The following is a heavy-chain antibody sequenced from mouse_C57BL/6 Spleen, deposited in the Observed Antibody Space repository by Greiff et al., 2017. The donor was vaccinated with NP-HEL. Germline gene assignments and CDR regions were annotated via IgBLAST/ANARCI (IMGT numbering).Heavy chain of an antibody. CDR1: GYAFSSYW. J-gene: IGHJ4*01. V-gene: IGHV1-80*01. CDR3: ARRSLRYGAMDY. D-gene: IGHD1-1*01. Sequence: VQLQQSGAELVKPGASVKISCKASGYAFSSYWMNWVKQRPGQGLEWIGQIYPGDGDTNYNGKFKGKATLTADKSSSTAYMQLSSLTSEDSAVYFCARRSLRYGAMDYWGQGTSVTVSS. CDR2: IYPGDGDT.